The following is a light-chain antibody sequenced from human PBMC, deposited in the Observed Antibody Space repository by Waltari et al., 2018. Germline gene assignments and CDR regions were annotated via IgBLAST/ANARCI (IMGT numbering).Light chain of an antibody. CDR1: QGINTW. V-gene: IGKV1-5*03. J-gene: IGKJ3*01. CDR3: QQYNSYST. CDR2: RAS. Sequence: QMTQSPSTLSASVGDRITITCRASQGINTWLAWYQKKPGKAPKLLIHRASNLEKGVPSRFSGSGSGTEFTLTISSLQPEDFATYYCQQYNSYSTFGPGTRVDIK.